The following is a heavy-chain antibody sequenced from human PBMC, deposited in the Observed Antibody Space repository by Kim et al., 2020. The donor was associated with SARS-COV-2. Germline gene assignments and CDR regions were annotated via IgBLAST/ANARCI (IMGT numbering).Heavy chain of an antibody. V-gene: IGHV3-74*01. J-gene: IGHJ5*02. Sequence: GGSLRLSCATSGFTFSAFWMDWVRQAPGKGLVWVSRINSDGSIITYADSVKGRFTISRDNARNTLYLQMNSLTGEDTAVYYCTRGGGMMSTLTTGAFDPWGQGTLVTVSS. CDR2: INSDGSII. CDR1: GFTFSAFW. D-gene: IGHD4-17*01. CDR3: TRGGGMMSTLTTGAFDP.